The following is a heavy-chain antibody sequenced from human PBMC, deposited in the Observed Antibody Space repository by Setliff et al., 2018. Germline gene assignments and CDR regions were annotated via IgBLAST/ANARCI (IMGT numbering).Heavy chain of an antibody. CDR2: IYTSGST. CDR3: SKFGPLDLTGDWAFDN. J-gene: IGHJ4*02. Sequence: SETLSLTCTVSGGSISSGTYYWSWIRQPAGKGLEWIGRIYTSGSTNYNPSLKSRVTMSLDTSKNQFSMKLTSVTAADTALYYCSKFGPLDLTGDWAFDNWGQGTLVTVSS. D-gene: IGHD7-27*01. V-gene: IGHV4-61*02. CDR1: GGSISSGTYY.